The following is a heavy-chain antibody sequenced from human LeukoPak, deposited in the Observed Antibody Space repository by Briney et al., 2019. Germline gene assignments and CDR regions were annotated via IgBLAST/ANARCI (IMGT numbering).Heavy chain of an antibody. CDR2: IYTSGST. J-gene: IGHJ4*02. CDR3: AKDRGYYYDSSGYHDY. D-gene: IGHD3-22*01. Sequence: TSETLSLTCTVSGGSISSYYWSWIRQPAGKGLEWIGRIYTSGSTNYNPSLKSRVTMSVDTSKNQFSLKLSSVTAADTAVYYCAKDRGYYYDSSGYHDYWGQGTLVTVSS. CDR1: GGSISSYY. V-gene: IGHV4-4*07.